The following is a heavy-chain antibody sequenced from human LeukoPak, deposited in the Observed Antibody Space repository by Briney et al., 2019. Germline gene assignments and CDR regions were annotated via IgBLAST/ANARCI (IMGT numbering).Heavy chain of an antibody. J-gene: IGHJ5*02. CDR2: IYTSGST. D-gene: IGHD3-3*01. Sequence: TSETLSLTCTVSGGSISSGSYYWSWIRQPAGKGLEWIGRIYTSGSTNYNPSLKSRVTISVDTSKNQFSLKLTSVTAADTAVYYCAREGRSGYTNWFDPWGQGTLVTVSS. CDR3: AREGRSGYTNWFDP. V-gene: IGHV4-61*02. CDR1: GGSISSGSYY.